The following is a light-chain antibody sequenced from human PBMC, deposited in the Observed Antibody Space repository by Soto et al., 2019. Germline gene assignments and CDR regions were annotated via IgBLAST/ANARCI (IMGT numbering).Light chain of an antibody. CDR1: QTLYNN. CDR3: QQYSDWQLT. CDR2: GAS. Sequence: EIVMTQSPATLSVSPGERATLSCRASQTLYNNLAWYQQKLGQAPRLLIYGASARATDIPARFSGSGSGTEFTLTISGLQSEDSAIYYCQQYSDWQLTFGGGTKVEIK. V-gene: IGKV3-15*01. J-gene: IGKJ4*01.